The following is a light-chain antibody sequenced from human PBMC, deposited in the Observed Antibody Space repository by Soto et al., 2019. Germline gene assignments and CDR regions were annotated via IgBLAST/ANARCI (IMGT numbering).Light chain of an antibody. CDR1: SSDVGGYNY. Sequence: QSALTQPASVSGSPGQSISISCTGTSSDVGGYNYVSWYQQHPGKAPKLMIYEVNSRPSGVSNRFSGSKSGNTASLTLSGLQAEDEADYYCSSYTSSSTLVFGGGTKLTVL. CDR2: EVN. V-gene: IGLV2-14*01. J-gene: IGLJ2*01. CDR3: SSYTSSSTLV.